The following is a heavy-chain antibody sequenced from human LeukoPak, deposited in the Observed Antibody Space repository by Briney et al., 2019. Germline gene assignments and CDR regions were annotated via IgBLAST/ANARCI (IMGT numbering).Heavy chain of an antibody. J-gene: IGHJ4*02. CDR2: INPNSGGT. V-gene: IGHV1-2*06. CDR3: ARDDYYDSSGDFDY. CDR1: GYTFTGYY. D-gene: IGHD3-22*01. Sequence: ASVKVSCKASGYTFTGYYMHWVRQAPGQGLEWMGRINPNSGGTNYAQKFQGRITMTSDTSISTAYMELSRLRSDDTAVYYCARDDYYDSSGDFDYWGQGTLVTVSS.